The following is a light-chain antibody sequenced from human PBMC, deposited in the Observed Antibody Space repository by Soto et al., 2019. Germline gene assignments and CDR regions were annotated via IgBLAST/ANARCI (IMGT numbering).Light chain of an antibody. J-gene: IGLJ3*02. V-gene: IGLV7-46*01. Sequence: QTVVTQEPSLTVSPGGTVTLTCGSSTGAVTSAHYSYWFQQKPGQAPRALIHETSNRHSWTPARFSGSLLGGKAALTLSGAQPEDEADYYCLLSFRGAGVFGGGTQLTVL. CDR2: ETS. CDR3: LLSFRGAGV. CDR1: TGAVTSAHY.